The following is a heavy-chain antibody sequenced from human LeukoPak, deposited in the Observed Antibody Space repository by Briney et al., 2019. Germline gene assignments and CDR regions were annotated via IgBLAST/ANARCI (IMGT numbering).Heavy chain of an antibody. J-gene: IGHJ3*02. Sequence: KPGGSLRLSCAASGFTFSSYSMNWVRQAPGKGLEWVSSISSSSSYIYYADSVKGRFTISRDNAKNSLYLQMNGLRAEDTAVYYCARDTDTMVRGVIGVAAFDIWGQGTMVTVSS. CDR1: GFTFSSYS. V-gene: IGHV3-21*01. D-gene: IGHD3-10*01. CDR3: ARDTDTMVRGVIGVAAFDI. CDR2: ISSSSSYI.